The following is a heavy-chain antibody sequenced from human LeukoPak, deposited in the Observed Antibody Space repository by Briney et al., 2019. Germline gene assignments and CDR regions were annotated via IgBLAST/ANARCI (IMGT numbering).Heavy chain of an antibody. V-gene: IGHV3-23*01. CDR1: GFIFSNYA. J-gene: IGHJ4*02. CDR3: ARGGSVFAYFFDY. Sequence: GGSLRLSRAASGFIFSNYAMTWARLTPGKGLEWVSAISGSGGTTYYADSVKGRFTISRDSSTNTLYLQLSRLRAEDTAIYYCARGGSVFAYFFDYWGQGTLVTVSS. CDR2: ISGSGGTT. D-gene: IGHD3-10*01.